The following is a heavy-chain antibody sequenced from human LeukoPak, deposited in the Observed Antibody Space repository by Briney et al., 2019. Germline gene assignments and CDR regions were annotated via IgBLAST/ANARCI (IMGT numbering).Heavy chain of an antibody. D-gene: IGHD3-22*01. CDR3: ARVPNYYDSSGYYYEEYYFDS. Sequence: ASVKVSCKASGYTFTSYGFTWVRQAPGQGLEWMGWISAYNGNTNYAQKLQGRVAMTTDTSTSTAYMELRSLRSDDTAVYYRARVPNYYDSSGYYYEEYYFDSWGQGTLVTVSS. J-gene: IGHJ4*02. V-gene: IGHV1-18*01. CDR1: GYTFTSYG. CDR2: ISAYNGNT.